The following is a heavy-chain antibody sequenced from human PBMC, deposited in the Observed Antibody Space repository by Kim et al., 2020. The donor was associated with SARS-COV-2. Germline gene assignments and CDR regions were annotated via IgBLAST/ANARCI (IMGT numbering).Heavy chain of an antibody. CDR2: IYSGGRT. Sequence: GGSLRLSCAASGFTVSSNYMSWVRQAPGKGLEWVSVIYSGGRTYDADSVKGRFTISRDNSKNTLYLQMNSLRAEDTAVYDCARELGPYYDGRRVNYYYYAMDVSGHGTTFTVSS. CDR1: GFTVSSNY. J-gene: IGHJ6*02. V-gene: IGHV3-53*01. D-gene: IGHD3-22*01. CDR3: ARELGPYYDGRRVNYYYYAMDV.